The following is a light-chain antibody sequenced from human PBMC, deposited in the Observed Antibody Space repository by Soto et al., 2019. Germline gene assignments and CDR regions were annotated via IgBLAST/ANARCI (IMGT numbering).Light chain of an antibody. J-gene: IGLJ3*02. CDR3: AAWDDSLSGVV. CDR2: RDN. CDR1: SSNIGRNY. V-gene: IGLV1-47*01. Sequence: QSVLTQAPSASGTPGQRVTISCSGSSSNIGRNYVYWYQQFPGTAPKRLIYRDNQRPSGVPERFSGSKSGTSASLAISGLRSEDEADYYCAAWDDSLSGVVFGGGTKVTVL.